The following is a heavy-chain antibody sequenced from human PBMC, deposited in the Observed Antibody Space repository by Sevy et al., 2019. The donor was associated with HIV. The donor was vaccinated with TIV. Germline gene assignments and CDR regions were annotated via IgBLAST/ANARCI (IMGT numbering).Heavy chain of an antibody. J-gene: IGHJ4*02. CDR3: TRARGGVAASGDY. CDR2: ISSRSSHI. CDR1: GFTFSTYS. V-gene: IGHV3-21*06. D-gene: IGHD6-13*01. Sequence: GGSLRLSCAASGFTFSTYSMNWVRQAPGKGLEWVSSISSRSSHIYYAASVKGRFTVSRDNAKNSLYLQMTSLRAEDTAMYYCTRARGGVAASGDYWGQGTLVTVSS.